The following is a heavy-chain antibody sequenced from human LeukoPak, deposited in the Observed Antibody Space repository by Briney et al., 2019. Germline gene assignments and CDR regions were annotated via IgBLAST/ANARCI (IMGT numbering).Heavy chain of an antibody. CDR1: GYTLTELS. CDR3: ARGWNPPYYYYGMDV. J-gene: IGHJ6*02. CDR2: FDPEDGET. D-gene: IGHD1-1*01. V-gene: IGHV1-24*01. Sequence: ASVKVSCKVSGYTLTELSMHWVRQAPGKGLEWMGGFDPEDGETIYAQKFQGRVTMTEDTSTSTAYMELRSLRSDDTAVYYCARGWNPPYYYYGMDVWGQGTTVTVSS.